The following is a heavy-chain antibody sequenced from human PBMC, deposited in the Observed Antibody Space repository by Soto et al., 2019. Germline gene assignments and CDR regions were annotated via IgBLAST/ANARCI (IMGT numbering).Heavy chain of an antibody. J-gene: IGHJ4*02. CDR2: IIPIFGTA. CDR3: PTHEGGSGSYYNKDYDY. Sequence: QVQLVQSGAEVKKPGSSVKVSCKASGGTFSSYAISWVRQAPGQGLEWMGGIIPIFGTANYAQKFQGRVTITADKSTSTAYMELSSLRSEDTAVYYCPTHEGGSGSYYNKDYDYWGQGTLVTVSS. V-gene: IGHV1-69*06. CDR1: GGTFSSYA. D-gene: IGHD3-10*01.